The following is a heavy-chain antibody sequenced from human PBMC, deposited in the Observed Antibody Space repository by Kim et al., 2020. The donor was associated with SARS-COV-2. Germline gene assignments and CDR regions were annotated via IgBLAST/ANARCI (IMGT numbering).Heavy chain of an antibody. V-gene: IGHV6-1*01. J-gene: IGHJ4*02. Sequence: YAESVKSRLTNNPDTYKSKFSLQLNSVTPEDTAVYYCARDQAAAGMTIDYWGQGTLVTVSS. CDR3: ARDQAAAGMTIDY. D-gene: IGHD6-13*01.